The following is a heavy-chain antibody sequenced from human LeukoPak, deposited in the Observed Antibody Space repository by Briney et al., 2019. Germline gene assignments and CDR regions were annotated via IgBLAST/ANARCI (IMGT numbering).Heavy chain of an antibody. CDR3: AKDKSGWYYFDY. D-gene: IGHD6-19*01. CDR2: ISGDGGST. Sequence: GGSLRLSCAASGFTFDDYAMHWVRHAPGKGLDWVSLISGDGGSTYYADSVKGRFTISRDNSKNSLYLQMNSLRTEDTALYYCAKDKSGWYYFDYWGQGTLVTVSS. V-gene: IGHV3-43*02. CDR1: GFTFDDYA. J-gene: IGHJ4*02.